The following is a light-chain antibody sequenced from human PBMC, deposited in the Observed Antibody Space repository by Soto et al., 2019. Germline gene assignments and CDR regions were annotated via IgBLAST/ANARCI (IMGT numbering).Light chain of an antibody. Sequence: EIVLTQSPGTLSLSPGERATLSCRATQSVSSSNLAWYQQKPGQAPRILIYGASSRATGIPDRFSGSGSGRDFTLTINGLAPEDSAVYYCHQYGSSPQTFGQGTKVEIK. CDR1: QSVSSSN. CDR3: HQYGSSPQT. J-gene: IGKJ1*01. V-gene: IGKV3-20*01. CDR2: GAS.